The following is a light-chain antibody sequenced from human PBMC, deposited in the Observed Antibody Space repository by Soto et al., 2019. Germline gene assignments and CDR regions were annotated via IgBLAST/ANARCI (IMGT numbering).Light chain of an antibody. CDR1: QSVSSSY. CDR3: QQYGSSPRT. J-gene: IGKJ1*01. CDR2: GAS. Sequence: EIVLTQSPGTLSLSPGERATLSCRASQSVSSSYLAWYQQKPGQAPRLLIYGASSRATGIPDRFSGSGSGTDFTLTISRLEPEEFAVYCCQQYGSSPRTVGQGTKVDIK. V-gene: IGKV3-20*01.